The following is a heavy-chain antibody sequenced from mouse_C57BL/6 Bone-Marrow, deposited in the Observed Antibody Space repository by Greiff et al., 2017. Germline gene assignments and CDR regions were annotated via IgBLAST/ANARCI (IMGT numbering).Heavy chain of an antibody. Sequence: VQLQQSGPGLVAPSQSLSITCTVSGFSLTSYGVDWVRQSPGKGLEWLGVIWGVGSTNYNSALKSRLSISKDNSKSQVFLKMNSLQTDDTAMYYCARDYGSSYGYWYFDVGGTGTTVTVSS. CDR2: IWGVGST. CDR1: GFSLTSYG. D-gene: IGHD1-1*01. J-gene: IGHJ1*03. CDR3: ARDYGSSYGYWYFDV. V-gene: IGHV2-6*01.